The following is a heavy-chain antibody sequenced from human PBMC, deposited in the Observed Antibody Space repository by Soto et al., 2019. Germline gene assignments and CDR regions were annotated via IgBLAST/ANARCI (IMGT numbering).Heavy chain of an antibody. V-gene: IGHV4-31*03. Sequence: SETLSLTCTVSGGSISSGGYYWSWIRQHPGKGLEWIGYICYSGSTYYNPSLKSRVTISVDTSKNQFSLKLSSVTAADTAVYYCARDPDSSSWLYFDYWGQGTLVTVSS. D-gene: IGHD6-13*01. CDR3: ARDPDSSSWLYFDY. CDR2: ICYSGST. J-gene: IGHJ4*02. CDR1: GGSISSGGYY.